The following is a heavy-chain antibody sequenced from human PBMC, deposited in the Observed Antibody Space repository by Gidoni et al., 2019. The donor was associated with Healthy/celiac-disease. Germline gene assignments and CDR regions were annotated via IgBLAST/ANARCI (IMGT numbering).Heavy chain of an antibody. CDR2: ISYGGRSE. D-gene: IGHD3-16*01. V-gene: IGHV3-30*18. Sequence: QGQLVESGGGVVEPGRSRVLSCEASGFTFSSYGMHWVRPAPGKGMEWGAGISYGGRSEYDADTVKGRFTIYSDNAKNTLYLEMNSLRAEDTAVYYCAKGARGRLGELSDYWGQGTLVTVSS. J-gene: IGHJ4*02. CDR3: AKGARGRLGELSDY. CDR1: GFTFSSYG.